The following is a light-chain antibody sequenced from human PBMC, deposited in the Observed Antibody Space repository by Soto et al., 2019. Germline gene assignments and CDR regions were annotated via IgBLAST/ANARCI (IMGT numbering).Light chain of an antibody. CDR2: WAS. V-gene: IGKV4-1*01. J-gene: IGKJ4*01. CDR3: QQYYSTPLT. CDR1: QTVLYSSNNKNY. Sequence: DIVMTQSPDSLAVSLGERATINCKFSQTVLYSSNNKNYLAWYQQKPGQPPKLLIYWASIRQSGVPDRFSGSGSGTDFTLNISSLQAEDVAVYYCQQYYSTPLTFGGGTKVELK.